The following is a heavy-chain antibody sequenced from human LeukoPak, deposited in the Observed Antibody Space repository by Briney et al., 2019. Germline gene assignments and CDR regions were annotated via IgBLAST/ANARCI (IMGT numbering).Heavy chain of an antibody. CDR3: AKRAGNYYFDY. CDR1: GFTFSNYV. Sequence: GGSLRLSXAASGFTFSNYVMNWVRQAPGKGLEWVSVISGSGDSTYYADSVKGRFSISRDNSKNTLYLQMNSLRSEDTAVYYCAKRAGNYYFDYWGQGTLVTVSS. V-gene: IGHV3-23*01. J-gene: IGHJ4*02. D-gene: IGHD1-7*01. CDR2: ISGSGDST.